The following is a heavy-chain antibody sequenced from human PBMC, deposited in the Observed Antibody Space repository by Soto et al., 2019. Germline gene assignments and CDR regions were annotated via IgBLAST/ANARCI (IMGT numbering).Heavy chain of an antibody. CDR2: IKSKTDGGTT. CDR1: GFTFSNAW. V-gene: IGHV3-15*07. Sequence: GGSLRLSCASSGFTFSNAWMNWVRQAPGKGLEWVGRIKSKTDGGTTDYAAPVKGRFTISRDDSKNTLYLQMNSLKTEDTAVYYCTTELGMVRGAKYYFDYWGQGTLVTVSS. CDR3: TTELGMVRGAKYYFDY. J-gene: IGHJ4*02. D-gene: IGHD3-10*01.